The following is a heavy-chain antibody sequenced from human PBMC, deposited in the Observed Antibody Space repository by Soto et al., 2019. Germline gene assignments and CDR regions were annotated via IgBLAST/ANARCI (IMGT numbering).Heavy chain of an antibody. D-gene: IGHD5-18*01. Sequence: EMQLVQSGSEVKKPGESLTISCEASGYNFKNWWIVWVRQMPGKGLECMGIIYPADSDTRYSPSFQGQVTISADKSISTAYLQWNSLKASDTAIYYCARSREYSFGYKSPFDVWGQGTTVTVSS. CDR2: IYPADSDT. V-gene: IGHV5-51*01. CDR1: GYNFKNWW. J-gene: IGHJ3*01. CDR3: ARSREYSFGYKSPFDV.